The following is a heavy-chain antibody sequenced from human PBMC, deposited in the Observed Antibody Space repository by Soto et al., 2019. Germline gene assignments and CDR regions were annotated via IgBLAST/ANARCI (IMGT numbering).Heavy chain of an antibody. V-gene: IGHV4-30-4*08. Sequence: PSETLTLTCTVSGGSISSGDYYWSWIRQPPGKGLEWIGYIYYSGSTYYNPSLKSRVTISVDTSKNQFSLKLSSVTAADTAVYYCAREYYDFWSGQPYYYGMDVWGQGTTVTVS. D-gene: IGHD3-3*01. CDR2: IYYSGST. CDR3: AREYYDFWSGQPYYYGMDV. J-gene: IGHJ6*02. CDR1: GGSISSGDYY.